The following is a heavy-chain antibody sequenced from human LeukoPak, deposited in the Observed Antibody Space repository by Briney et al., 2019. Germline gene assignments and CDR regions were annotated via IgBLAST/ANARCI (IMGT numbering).Heavy chain of an antibody. J-gene: IGHJ4*02. CDR3: ARPHSSGWYGRFDY. Sequence: ASVKVSCKASGGTFSSYAISWVRQALGQGLEWMGGIIPIFGTANYAQKFQGRVTITADESTSTAYMELSSLRSEDTAVYYRARPHSSGWYGRFDYWGQGTLVTVSS. CDR1: GGTFSSYA. CDR2: IIPIFGTA. D-gene: IGHD6-19*01. V-gene: IGHV1-69*01.